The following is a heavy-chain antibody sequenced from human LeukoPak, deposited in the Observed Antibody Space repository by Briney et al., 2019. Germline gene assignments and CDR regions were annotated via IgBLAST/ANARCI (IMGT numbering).Heavy chain of an antibody. CDR1: GYTFTSYG. CDR3: ARDQEQQLEIDY. V-gene: IGHV1-18*01. D-gene: IGHD6-13*01. J-gene: IGHJ4*02. CDR2: IGAYNGNT. Sequence: ASVKVSCKASGYTFTSYGISWVRQAPGQGLEGMGWIGAYNGNTNYAQKLQGRVTMTTDTSTSTAYMELRSLRSDDTAVYYCARDQEQQLEIDYWGQGTLVTVSS.